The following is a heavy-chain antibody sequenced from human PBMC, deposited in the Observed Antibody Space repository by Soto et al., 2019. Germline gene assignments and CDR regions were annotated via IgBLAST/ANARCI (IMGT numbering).Heavy chain of an antibody. CDR3: ARVLWVAASADYYYGMDV. CDR2: INPSGGST. J-gene: IGHJ6*02. V-gene: IGHV1-46*01. CDR1: GYTFTSYY. Sequence: ASVKVSCKASGYTFTSYYIHWVRLAPGQGLEWMGIINPSGGSTSYAQKFQGRVTMTRDTSTSTVYMELSSLRSEDTAVYYCARVLWVAASADYYYGMDVWGQGTTVTVS. D-gene: IGHD2-15*01.